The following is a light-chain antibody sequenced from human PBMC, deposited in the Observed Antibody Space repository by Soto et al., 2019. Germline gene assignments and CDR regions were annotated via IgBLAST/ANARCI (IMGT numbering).Light chain of an antibody. CDR2: DNN. CDR1: SSNIGADYD. J-gene: IGLJ1*01. CDR3: SSYRSSTTFV. Sequence: HSVLTQPPSVSGAPGQRVNISCTGSSSNIGADYDVHWYQQLPGTAPKLLIYDNNNRPSGVPDRFSGSKSGTSASLAITGLQAEDEADYYCSSYRSSTTFVFGTGTKLTVL. V-gene: IGLV1-40*01.